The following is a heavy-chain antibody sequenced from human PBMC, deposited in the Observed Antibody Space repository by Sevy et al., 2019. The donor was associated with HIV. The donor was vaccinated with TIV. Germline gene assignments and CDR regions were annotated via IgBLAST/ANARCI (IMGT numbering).Heavy chain of an antibody. Sequence: GGSLRLSCVTSGFTFSSYGMHWVRQAPGKGLEWVADIWYDGSNIHYADSVRGRFTISRDNSKNTLSLQMTRLRAEDTAVYYCARERTYLFDYCGQGTLVTVSS. CDR2: IWYDGSNI. CDR1: GFTFSSYG. CDR3: ARERTYLFDY. V-gene: IGHV3-33*01. J-gene: IGHJ4*02.